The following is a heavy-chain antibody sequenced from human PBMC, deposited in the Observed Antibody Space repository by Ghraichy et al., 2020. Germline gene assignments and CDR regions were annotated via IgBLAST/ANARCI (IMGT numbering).Heavy chain of an antibody. CDR1: GFTFNNYA. V-gene: IGHV3-23*01. CDR3: AKDSLAAVVTFGGVVDQ. J-gene: IGHJ4*02. CDR2: ISGSGSST. D-gene: IGHD3-16*02. Sequence: GGSLRLSCAASGFTFNNYAMTWVRQAPEKGLEWVSAISGSGSSTYYADSVKGRFTISRDNSKNTLYLQMSSLRAEDTAIYYCAKDSLAAVVTFGGVVDQWGQGTLVTFSS.